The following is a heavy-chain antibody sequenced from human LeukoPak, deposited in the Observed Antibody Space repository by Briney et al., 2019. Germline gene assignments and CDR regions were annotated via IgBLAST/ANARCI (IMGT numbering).Heavy chain of an antibody. Sequence: GGSLRLSCAASGFTFSNYAMSCVRQAPGKGLEWVSTISGNGGSTYYADSVKGRFTISRDNSKNTVYLQMSSLRVEDTAVYYCAKRIAATSFDYWGQGTLVTVSS. J-gene: IGHJ4*02. CDR2: ISGNGGST. D-gene: IGHD6-13*01. V-gene: IGHV3-23*01. CDR1: GFTFSNYA. CDR3: AKRIAATSFDY.